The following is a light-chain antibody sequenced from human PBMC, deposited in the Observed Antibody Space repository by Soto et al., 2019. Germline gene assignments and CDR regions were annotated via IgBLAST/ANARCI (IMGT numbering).Light chain of an antibody. CDR3: QQYNNWPPWT. Sequence: EIVLTQSPGSLSLSPGERATLSCRASQGVSSSYLAWYQQKPGQAPRLLIYGASSRATGIPGRFSGSGSGTDFTLIISSLQSEDFAIYYCQQYNNWPPWTFGQGTKVDIK. J-gene: IGKJ1*01. V-gene: IGKV3-20*01. CDR2: GAS. CDR1: QGVSSSY.